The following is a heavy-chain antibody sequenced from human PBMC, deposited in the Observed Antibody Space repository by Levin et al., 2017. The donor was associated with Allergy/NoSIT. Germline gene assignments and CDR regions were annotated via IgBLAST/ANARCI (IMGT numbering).Heavy chain of an antibody. V-gene: IGHV3-20*04. CDR1: GFTFDNYG. CDR3: TKGSGGWYRDHDY. J-gene: IGHJ4*02. CDR2: IDWNGGST. D-gene: IGHD6-19*01. Sequence: PGGSLRLSCAASGFTFDNYGMSWVRQAPEKGLEWVSGIDWNGGSTGYADSVKGRFTISRDNAKNSLYLQMNSLRAADTALYYCTKGSGGWYRDHDYWGQGTLVTVSS.